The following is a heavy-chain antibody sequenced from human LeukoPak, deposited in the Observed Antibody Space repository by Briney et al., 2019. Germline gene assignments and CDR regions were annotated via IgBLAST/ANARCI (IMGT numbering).Heavy chain of an antibody. CDR3: ARGRLWNIDY. Sequence: GSLRLSCAASGFTFSSYWMHWVRQAPGKGLVWVSRINRDGSSTTYADSVKGRVTISRDNTKNTVYLQMNSLRAEDTAVYYCARGRLWNIDYWGQGTLVTVSS. D-gene: IGHD1/OR15-1a*01. V-gene: IGHV3-74*01. J-gene: IGHJ4*02. CDR2: INRDGSST. CDR1: GFTFSSYW.